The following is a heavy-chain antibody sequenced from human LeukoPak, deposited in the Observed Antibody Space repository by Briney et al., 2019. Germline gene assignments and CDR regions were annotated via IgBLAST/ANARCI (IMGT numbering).Heavy chain of an antibody. V-gene: IGHV3-23*01. Sequence: PGGSLRLSCAASGFTFSSYVMNSVRQAPGKGLEWVSSISGSGGSAYYADSVKGRFTISRDNSKNTLSLQVNSLRAEDTAVYYCAKGRTVDVSCDYWGQGTLVTVSS. J-gene: IGHJ4*02. D-gene: IGHD2-2*01. CDR2: ISGSGGSA. CDR3: AKGRTVDVSCDY. CDR1: GFTFSSYV.